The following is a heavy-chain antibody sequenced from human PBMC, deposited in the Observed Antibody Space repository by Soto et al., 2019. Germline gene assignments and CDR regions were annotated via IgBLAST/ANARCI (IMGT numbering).Heavy chain of an antibody. CDR3: AYSSSSDYYYYGMDV. D-gene: IGHD6-6*01. Sequence: GESLKISCKGSGYSFTSYWIGWVRQMPGKGLEWMGIIYPGDSDTRYSPSFQGQVTISADKSISTAYLQWSSLKASDTAMYYCAYSSSSDYYYYGMDVWGQGTTVTVSS. CDR2: IYPGDSDT. CDR1: GYSFTSYW. J-gene: IGHJ6*02. V-gene: IGHV5-51*01.